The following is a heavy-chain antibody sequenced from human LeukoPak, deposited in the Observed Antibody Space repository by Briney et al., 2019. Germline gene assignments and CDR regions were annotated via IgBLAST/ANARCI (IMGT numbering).Heavy chain of an antibody. Sequence: PSETLSLTCAVYGGSFSGYYWSWIRQPPGKGLEWIGEINHSGSTNYNPSLKSRVTISVDTSKNQFSLKLSSVTAADTAVYYCAREMSGITVDYWGQGTLVTVSS. CDR2: INHSGST. CDR1: GGSFSGYY. CDR3: AREMSGITVDY. D-gene: IGHD1-14*01. J-gene: IGHJ4*02. V-gene: IGHV4-34*01.